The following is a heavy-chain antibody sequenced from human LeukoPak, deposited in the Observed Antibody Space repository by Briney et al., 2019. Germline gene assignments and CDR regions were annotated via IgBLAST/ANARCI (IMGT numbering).Heavy chain of an antibody. Sequence: ASVKVSCKASGYTFTSYGISWVRQAPGQGLEWMGWINPNSGGTNYAQKFQGRVTMTRDTSISTAYMELSRLRSDDTAVYYCARDRAYGSGSSTDYWGQGALVTVSS. CDR1: GYTFTSYG. J-gene: IGHJ4*02. CDR3: ARDRAYGSGSSTDY. CDR2: INPNSGGT. V-gene: IGHV1-2*02. D-gene: IGHD3-10*01.